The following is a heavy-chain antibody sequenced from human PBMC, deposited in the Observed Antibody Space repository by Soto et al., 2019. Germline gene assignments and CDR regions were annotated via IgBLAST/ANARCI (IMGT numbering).Heavy chain of an antibody. CDR3: ARSLVTTLAFDI. CDR1: GYTFTGYY. Sequence: ASLKVSCKASGYTFTGYYMHWVRQAPGQGLEWMGWINPSSGGTNYAQKFQGRVTMTRDTSISTAYVELSRLRSDDKAVYYCARSLVTTLAFDIWGQGTMVTVSS. V-gene: IGHV1-2*02. J-gene: IGHJ3*02. D-gene: IGHD4-17*01. CDR2: INPSSGGT.